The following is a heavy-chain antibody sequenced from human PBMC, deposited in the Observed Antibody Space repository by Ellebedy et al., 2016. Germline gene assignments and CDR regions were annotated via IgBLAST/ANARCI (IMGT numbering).Heavy chain of an antibody. D-gene: IGHD2/OR15-2a*01. CDR2: ISYSGTT. CDR3: ARGISTMNP. CDR1: GFSISSYP. J-gene: IGHJ5*02. Sequence: SETLSLTCTVSGFSISSYPWSWIRQPPGKGLEWIGSISYSGTTNFNPSLRSRVTMSLDTSKNQFSLKLNSVTAADTAVYYCARGISTMNPWGQGTLVTVSS. V-gene: IGHV4-59*01.